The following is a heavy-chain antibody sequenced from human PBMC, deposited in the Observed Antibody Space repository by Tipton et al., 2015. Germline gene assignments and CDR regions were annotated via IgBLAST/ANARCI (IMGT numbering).Heavy chain of an antibody. CDR3: AKSLNPTPP. V-gene: IGHV3-23*01. CDR2: ITLSGGST. D-gene: IGHD2-15*01. Sequence: SLRLSCAASGFTFSNSAMSWVRQAPGKGLEWVSGITLSGGSTYYADSVTGRFTISRDNSKNTLYLQMHSLRVEDTAVYYCAKSLNPTPPWGQGTLVTVSS. CDR1: GFTFSNSA. J-gene: IGHJ5*02.